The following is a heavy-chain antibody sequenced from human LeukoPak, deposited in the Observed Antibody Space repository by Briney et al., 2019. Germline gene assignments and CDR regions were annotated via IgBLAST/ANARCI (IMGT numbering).Heavy chain of an antibody. CDR3: AKGEYYYDSSGIIDY. D-gene: IGHD3-22*01. V-gene: IGHV3-23*01. CDR2: ISGSGGST. CDR1: GFTFSSYA. Sequence: RGGSLRLSCAASGFTFSSYAMSWVRQAPGKGLEWVSAISGSGGSTYYADSVKGRFTISRDNSKNTLYLQMNSLRAENTAVYYCAKGEYYYDSSGIIDYWGQGTLVTVSS. J-gene: IGHJ4*02.